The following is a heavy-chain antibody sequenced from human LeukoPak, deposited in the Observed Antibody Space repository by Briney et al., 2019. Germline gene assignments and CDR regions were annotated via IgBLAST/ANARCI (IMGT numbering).Heavy chain of an antibody. D-gene: IGHD1-26*01. Sequence: ASVKVSCKASGGTFISYAISWVRQAPGQGLEWMGGIIPIFCTANYAQKFQGRVTLTADEPTSTAYMELSSLRSEDTAVYCCARDSGSYYHYWGQGTLVTVSS. CDR1: GGTFISYA. V-gene: IGHV1-69*13. J-gene: IGHJ4*02. CDR2: IIPIFCTA. CDR3: ARDSGSYYHY.